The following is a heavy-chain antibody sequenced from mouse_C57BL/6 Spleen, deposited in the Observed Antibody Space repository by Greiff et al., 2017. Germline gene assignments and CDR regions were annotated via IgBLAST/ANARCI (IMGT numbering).Heavy chain of an antibody. J-gene: IGHJ4*01. CDR3: TRDRGWDGAMDY. CDR2: ISSGGDYI. CDR1: GFTFSSYA. V-gene: IGHV5-9-1*02. D-gene: IGHD4-1*01. Sequence: EVKLVESGEGLVKPGGSLKLSCAASGFTFSSYAMSWVRQTPEKRLEWVAYISSGGDYIYYADTVKGRVTISRDNARNTLYLQMSSLKSEDTAMYYCTRDRGWDGAMDYWGQGTSVTVSS.